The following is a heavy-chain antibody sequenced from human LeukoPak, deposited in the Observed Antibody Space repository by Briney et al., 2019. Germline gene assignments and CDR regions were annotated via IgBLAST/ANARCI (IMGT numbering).Heavy chain of an antibody. J-gene: IGHJ4*02. V-gene: IGHV4-59*01. CDR3: ASQLGGTTFH. Sequence: SETLSLTRTVSGVSINTYFWSWIRQPPGKGLEWIGYVYYNGITNYNPSLKSRVSISLDTSKNQFSLRLNSVTAAETAVYYCASQLGGTTFHWGQGTLVTVSS. D-gene: IGHD1/OR15-1a*01. CDR2: VYYNGIT. CDR1: GVSINTYF.